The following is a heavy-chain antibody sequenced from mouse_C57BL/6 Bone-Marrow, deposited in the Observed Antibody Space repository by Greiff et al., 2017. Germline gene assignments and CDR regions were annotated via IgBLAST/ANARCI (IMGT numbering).Heavy chain of an antibody. J-gene: IGHJ3*01. CDR2: IHPNSGST. CDR3: ARSARPLFAY. CDR1: GYTFTSYW. D-gene: IGHD1-2*01. V-gene: IGHV1-64*01. Sequence: VKLKQPGAELVKPGASVKLSCKASGYTFTSYWMHWVKQRPGQGLEWIGMIHPNSGSTNYNEKFKSKATLTVDKSSSTAYMQLSSLTSEDSAVYYCARSARPLFAYWGQGTLVTVSA.